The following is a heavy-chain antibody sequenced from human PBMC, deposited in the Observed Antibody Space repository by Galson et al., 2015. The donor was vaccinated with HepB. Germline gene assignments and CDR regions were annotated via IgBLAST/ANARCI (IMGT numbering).Heavy chain of an antibody. Sequence: SLRLSCAASGFTFSSYGMHWVRQAPGKGLEWVAFIRYDGSNKYYADSVKGRFTISRDNSKNTLYLQMNSLRAEDTAVYYCAKSAPAKYYDSSGYYYVDYWGQGTLVTVSS. D-gene: IGHD3-22*01. CDR1: GFTFSSYG. CDR3: AKSAPAKYYDSSGYYYVDY. CDR2: IRYDGSNK. V-gene: IGHV3-30*02. J-gene: IGHJ4*02.